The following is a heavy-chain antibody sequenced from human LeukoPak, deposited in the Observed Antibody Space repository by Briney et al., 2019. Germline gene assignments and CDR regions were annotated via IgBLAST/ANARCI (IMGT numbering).Heavy chain of an antibody. V-gene: IGHV5-51*01. CDR3: ARYADSSFSTPNNWFDP. Sequence: GESLKISCKGSGYSFTSYWIGWVRQMPGKGLEWMGIIYPGDSDTRYSPSFQGQVTISDDKSISTAYLQWSSLKASDTAMYYCARYADSSFSTPNNWFDPWGQGTLVTVSS. CDR2: IYPGDSDT. J-gene: IGHJ5*02. D-gene: IGHD6-6*01. CDR1: GYSFTSYW.